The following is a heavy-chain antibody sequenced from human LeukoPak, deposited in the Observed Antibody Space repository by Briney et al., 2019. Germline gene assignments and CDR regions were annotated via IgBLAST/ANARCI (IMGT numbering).Heavy chain of an antibody. Sequence: SETLSLTCTVSGGSISSYYWSWIRQPPGKGLEWIGRIYTSGSTNYNPSLKSRVTMSVDTSKNQFSLNLSSVTAADTDVYYCARDRSGYDDAFDSWGQGTMVTVSS. CDR3: ARDRSGYDDAFDS. V-gene: IGHV4-4*07. CDR1: GGSISSYY. J-gene: IGHJ3*02. D-gene: IGHD5-12*01. CDR2: IYTSGST.